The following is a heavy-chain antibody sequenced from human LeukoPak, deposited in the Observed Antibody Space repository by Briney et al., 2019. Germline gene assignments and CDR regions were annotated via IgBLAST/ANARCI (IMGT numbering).Heavy chain of an antibody. Sequence: ASVKVSCKASGYTFTGYYMHWVRQAPGQGLEWMGRINPNSGGTNYAQKFQGRVTMTRDMSISTAYMELSRLRSDDTAVYCCARYGSGSYSFNYWGQGTLVTVSS. CDR1: GYTFTGYY. CDR2: INPNSGGT. CDR3: ARYGSGSYSFNY. D-gene: IGHD3-10*01. J-gene: IGHJ4*02. V-gene: IGHV1-2*06.